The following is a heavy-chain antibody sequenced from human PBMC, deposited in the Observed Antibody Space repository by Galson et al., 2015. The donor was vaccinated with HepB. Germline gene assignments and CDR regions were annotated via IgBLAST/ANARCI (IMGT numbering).Heavy chain of an antibody. CDR2: IIPIFSTP. J-gene: IGHJ4*02. V-gene: IGHV1-69*13. CDR1: GDTFITYT. D-gene: IGHD5-24*01. Sequence: SVKVSCKASGDTFITYTISWVRQAPGQGLEWMGGIIPIFSTPNYAQKFQGRVTITADESTTTAYMELRSLRSEDTAVYYCARAGARDGYNPSPSFDYWGQGTLVTVSS. CDR3: ARAGARDGYNPSPSFDY.